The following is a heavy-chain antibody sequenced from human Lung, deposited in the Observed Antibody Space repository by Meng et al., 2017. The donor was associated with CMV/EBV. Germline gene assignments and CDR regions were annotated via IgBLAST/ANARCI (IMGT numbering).Heavy chain of an antibody. J-gene: IGHJ6*02. CDR1: GGTVSSYA. CDR3: AGAHTGSTRFFHYDMDV. V-gene: IGHV1-69*05. D-gene: IGHD1-7*01. CDR2: IIPIFGPA. Sequence: SVKVSCKASGGTVSSYAISWVRQAPGQGLEWMGGIIPIFGPANSAEKFQGRLTIATDESTSTADMELSGLTSEDTAIYYCAGAHTGSTRFFHYDMDVWGQGTTVTVSS.